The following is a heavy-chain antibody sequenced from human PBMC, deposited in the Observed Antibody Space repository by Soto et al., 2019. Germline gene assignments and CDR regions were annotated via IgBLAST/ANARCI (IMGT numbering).Heavy chain of an antibody. CDR3: ARGGFVVAYYGMDV. V-gene: IGHV1-69*02. CDR1: GGTFSSYT. D-gene: IGHD2-21*01. CDR2: IIPILGIA. Sequence: QVQLVQSGAEVKKPGSSVKVSCKASGGTFSSYTISWVRQAPGQGLEWMGRIIPILGIANYAQKCQGRVTITADKSTSTAYMELSSLRSEDTAVYYCARGGFVVAYYGMDVWGQGTTVTVSS. J-gene: IGHJ6*02.